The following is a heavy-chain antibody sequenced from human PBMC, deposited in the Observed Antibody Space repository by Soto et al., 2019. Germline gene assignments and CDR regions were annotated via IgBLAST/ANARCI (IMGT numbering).Heavy chain of an antibody. CDR3: ASRGGSPYYFDY. V-gene: IGHV3-23*01. CDR2: ITESGGST. Sequence: XGSLKLSCATSGITFSSLGMTWVRQAPGKGLQWVSGITESGGSTYYADSVKGRFTISGDNSKNTLYLQMNSLRAEDTAVYYCASRGGSPYYFDYWGQGTLVTVSS. CDR1: GITFSSLG. D-gene: IGHD2-2*01. J-gene: IGHJ4*02.